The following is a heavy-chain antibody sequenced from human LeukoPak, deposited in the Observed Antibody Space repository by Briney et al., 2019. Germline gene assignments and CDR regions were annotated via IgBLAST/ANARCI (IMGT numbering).Heavy chain of an antibody. Sequence: GGSLRLSCAASGFTFSSYAMSWVRQAPGKGLEWVSAISGSGGSTYYADSVKGRFTISRDNSKNTLYLQMNSLRAEDTAVYYCAILGYCSSTSCYNGTYYFDYWGQGTLVTVSS. CDR1: GFTFSSYA. CDR3: AILGYCSSTSCYNGTYYFDY. D-gene: IGHD2-2*02. CDR2: ISGSGGST. V-gene: IGHV3-23*01. J-gene: IGHJ4*02.